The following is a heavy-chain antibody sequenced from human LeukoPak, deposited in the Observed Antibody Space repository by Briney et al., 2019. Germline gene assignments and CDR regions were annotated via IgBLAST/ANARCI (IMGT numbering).Heavy chain of an antibody. J-gene: IGHJ5*02. CDR3: AREPTTSSGWHRGAGWFDP. CDR1: GGSISSGGSY. CDR2: IYYSGST. D-gene: IGHD6-19*01. V-gene: IGHV4-31*03. Sequence: PSETLSLTCTVSGGSISSGGSYWSWIRQHPGKGLEWIGYIYYSGSTYYNPSLKSRVTISVDTSKNQFSLKLSSVTAADTAVYYCAREPTTSSGWHRGAGWFDPWGQGTLVTVSS.